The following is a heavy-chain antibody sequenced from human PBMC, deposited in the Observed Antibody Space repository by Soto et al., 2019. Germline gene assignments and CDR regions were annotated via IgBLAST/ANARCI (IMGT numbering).Heavy chain of an antibody. CDR3: ARVGTGSSTPLDI. V-gene: IGHV3-21*01. D-gene: IGHD3-9*01. CDR1: GFMFTRST. CDR2: ITSASDYI. J-gene: IGHJ3*02. Sequence: VGSLRLSCVASGFMFTRSTMNWVRQAPGKGLEWVSSITSASDYIFYADSVKGRFTISRDNAKNSLYLQMNSLRAEDTAVYYCARVGTGSSTPLDIWGQGTMVTVSS.